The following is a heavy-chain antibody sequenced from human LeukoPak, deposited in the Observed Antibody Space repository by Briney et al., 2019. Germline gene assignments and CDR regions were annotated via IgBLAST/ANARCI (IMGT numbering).Heavy chain of an antibody. V-gene: IGHV3-49*04. CDR1: GFAFDDFA. J-gene: IGHJ4*02. CDR3: SRNGLVDFDY. CDR2: IRRRAYGGAA. Sequence: SLRLSRTTSGFAFDDFAMSWVRQPAGKGLEWVGFIRRRAYGGAAEYAASVKGRFIISRDDSKGIAYLQMNSLKTEDTAVYYCSRNGLVDFDYWGQGSRVIVSP.